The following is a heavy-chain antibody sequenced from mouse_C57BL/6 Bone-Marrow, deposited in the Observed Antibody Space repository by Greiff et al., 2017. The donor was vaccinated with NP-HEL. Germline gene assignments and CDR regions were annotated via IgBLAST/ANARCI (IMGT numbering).Heavy chain of an antibody. D-gene: IGHD4-1*01. Sequence: EVQLVESGGGFVQPEGSLKLSCAASGFTFNTYAMHWVRQAPGKGLEWVARIRSKSSNYATYYAVSVKDRFTISRDDSQSMLYLQMNNLKTEDTAMYYCDRENCVFDYWGQGTTITVSS. J-gene: IGHJ2*01. CDR3: DRENCVFDY. V-gene: IGHV10-3*01. CDR1: GFTFNTYA. CDR2: IRSKSSNYAT.